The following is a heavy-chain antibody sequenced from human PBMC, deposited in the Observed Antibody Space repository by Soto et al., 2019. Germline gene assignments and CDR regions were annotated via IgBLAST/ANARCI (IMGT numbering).Heavy chain of an antibody. CDR2: ISGSGGST. CDR1: GFTFSSYV. J-gene: IGHJ4*02. D-gene: IGHD3-3*01. Sequence: EEQLLESGGGLVQPGRSLRLSCAASGFTFSSYVMSWVRQAPGKGLEWVSGISGSGGSTYYADSVNGRFTISRDNSKNTLYLQMNSLRAEDTAVYYCAKVPYDFWSGYYPPLYFDYWGQGTLVTVSS. V-gene: IGHV3-23*01. CDR3: AKVPYDFWSGYYPPLYFDY.